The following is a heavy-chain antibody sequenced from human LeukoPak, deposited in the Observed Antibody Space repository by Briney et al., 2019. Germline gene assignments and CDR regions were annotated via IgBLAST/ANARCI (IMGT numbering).Heavy chain of an antibody. CDR1: GYTLTELS. Sequence: ASVKVSCKVSGYTLTELSMHWVRQAPGKGLEWMGGFDPEDGETIYAQKFQGRVTMTEDTSTDTAYMELSSLRSEDTAVYYCATVGPVFNEGIVVVPAAGGDDAFDIWGQGTMVTVSS. V-gene: IGHV1-24*01. J-gene: IGHJ3*02. CDR3: ATVGPVFNEGIVVVPAAGGDDAFDI. D-gene: IGHD2-2*01. CDR2: FDPEDGET.